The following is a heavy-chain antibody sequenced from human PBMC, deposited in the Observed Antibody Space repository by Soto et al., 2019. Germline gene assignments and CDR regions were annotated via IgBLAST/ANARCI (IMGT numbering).Heavy chain of an antibody. V-gene: IGHV1-69*06. CDR2: IIPIFGTA. Sequence: ASVKVSCKASGGTFSSYAISWVRQAPGQGLEWMGGIIPIFGTANYAQKFQGRVTITADKSTSTAYMELSSLRSEDTAVYYCAITYYDYVWGSYRSGYYYYGMDVWGQGTTVTVSS. J-gene: IGHJ6*02. CDR1: GGTFSSYA. CDR3: AITYYDYVWGSYRSGYYYYGMDV. D-gene: IGHD3-16*02.